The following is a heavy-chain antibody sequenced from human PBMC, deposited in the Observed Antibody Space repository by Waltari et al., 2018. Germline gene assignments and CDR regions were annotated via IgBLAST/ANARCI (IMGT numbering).Heavy chain of an antibody. Sequence: EVQLVESGGGLVQSGGSLRLSCATSGFTFSFYDMHWVRQAPGKGLEWLSYISVGNATIYYADSVKGRFSISRDDARNSLFLEINSLRAEDSAVYYCARAGEFRSYYYAMDVWGQGTAVSVSS. CDR3: ARAGEFRSYYYAMDV. CDR2: ISVGNATI. J-gene: IGHJ6*02. D-gene: IGHD3-10*01. V-gene: IGHV3-48*03. CDR1: GFTFSFYD.